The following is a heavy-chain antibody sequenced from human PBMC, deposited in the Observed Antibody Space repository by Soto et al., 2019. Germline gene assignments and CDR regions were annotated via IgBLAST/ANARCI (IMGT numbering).Heavy chain of an antibody. J-gene: IGHJ6*02. D-gene: IGHD1-26*01. Sequence: SDTLSLPRTVFGGPIRSSSYYWGWIRQPPGRGLEWIGSIYYSGSPYYNPSLKSRVTISVDTSKNQFSLKLSSVTAADTAVYYCARLAPNSGSYYLYYYYGMDVWGQGTTVTVSS. CDR1: GGPIRSSSYY. CDR3: ARLAPNSGSYYLYYYYGMDV. CDR2: IYYSGSP. V-gene: IGHV4-39*01.